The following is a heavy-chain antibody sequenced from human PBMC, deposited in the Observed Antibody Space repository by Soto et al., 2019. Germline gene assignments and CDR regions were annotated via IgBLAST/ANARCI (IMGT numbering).Heavy chain of an antibody. Sequence: PGGSLRLSCAPSGFTFSHYAMTWVRQGPGKGLEWVSVISGSGGTSYYADSVKGRFTISRDNPKKMLYLQMNSLRGEDTAIYYCAKDSDIVAISTGIVQRLDTWGQGTRITVSS. CDR3: AKDSDIVAISTGIVQRLDT. CDR2: ISGSGGTS. D-gene: IGHD2-21*01. V-gene: IGHV3-23*01. J-gene: IGHJ5*02. CDR1: GFTFSHYA.